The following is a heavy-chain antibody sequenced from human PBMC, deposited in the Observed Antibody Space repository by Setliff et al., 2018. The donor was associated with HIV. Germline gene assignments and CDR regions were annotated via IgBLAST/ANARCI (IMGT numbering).Heavy chain of an antibody. CDR1: GYTYTSYA. CDR2: INAGNGNT. J-gene: IGHJ4*02. D-gene: IGHD3-3*01. Sequence: GASVKVSCQASGYTYTSYALHWVRQAPGQRLEWMGWINAGNGNTKYSQKFQSRVTITRDTSASTAYMELSSMRSEDTAVYYCAGTQDTYYNFWSGYNSYDYWGQGTLVTVSS. V-gene: IGHV1-3*01. CDR3: AGTQDTYYNFWSGYNSYDY.